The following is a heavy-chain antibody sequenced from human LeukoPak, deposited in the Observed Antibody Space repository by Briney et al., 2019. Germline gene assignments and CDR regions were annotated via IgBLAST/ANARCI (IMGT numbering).Heavy chain of an antibody. D-gene: IGHD6-13*01. CDR3: AGEKKAAAGYYYYGMDA. CDR2: IYTSGST. CDR1: GGSISSYY. J-gene: IGHJ6*02. Sequence: SETLSITCTVSGGSISSYYWSWIRQPAGKGLEWIGRIYTSGSTNYNPSLKSRVTMSVDTSKNQFSLKLSSVTAADTAVYYCAGEKKAAAGYYYYGMDAWGQGTTVTVSS. V-gene: IGHV4-4*07.